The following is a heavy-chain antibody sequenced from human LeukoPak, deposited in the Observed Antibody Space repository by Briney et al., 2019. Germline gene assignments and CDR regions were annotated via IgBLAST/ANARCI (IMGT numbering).Heavy chain of an antibody. J-gene: IGHJ6*02. V-gene: IGHV1-8*01. CDR1: GYTFTSYD. D-gene: IGHD2-2*01. CDR3: ARGPKDIVVVPAALRGYYYGMDV. Sequence: ASVKVSCKASGYTFTSYDINWVRQATGQGLEWMGWMNPNSGNTGYAQKFQGRVTMTRNTSISTAYMELSSLRSEDTAVYYCARGPKDIVVVPAALRGYYYGMDVWGQGTTVTVSS. CDR2: MNPNSGNT.